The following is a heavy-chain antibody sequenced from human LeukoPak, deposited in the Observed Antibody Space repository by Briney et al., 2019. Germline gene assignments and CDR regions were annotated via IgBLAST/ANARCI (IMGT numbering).Heavy chain of an antibody. D-gene: IGHD2-15*01. CDR1: GGSISSYH. CDR2: IYYSGST. CDR3: ARWGGSSIDY. J-gene: IGHJ4*02. Sequence: SETLSLTCTDSGGSISSYHWSWIRQPPGKGLEWIGYIYYSGSTNYNPSLKSRVTISVDTSKNQFSLKVSSVTAADTAVYYCARWGGSSIDYWGQGTLVTVSS. V-gene: IGHV4-59*08.